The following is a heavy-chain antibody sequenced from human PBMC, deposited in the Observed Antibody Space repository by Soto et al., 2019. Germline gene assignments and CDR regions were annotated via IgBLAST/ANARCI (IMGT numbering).Heavy chain of an antibody. CDR1: GFSLTTRGVG. Sequence: QITLKESGPTLVKPTQTLTLTCTFSGFSLTTRGVGVGWIRQPPGKALECLALIYWDDDKRYSPSLQSRLSTXKXTXINHVVLTMTNVDPVDTATYYCAHIPNYYQYDWFDPWGQGTLVTVSS. J-gene: IGHJ5*02. CDR3: AHIPNYYQYDWFDP. CDR2: IYWDDDK. D-gene: IGHD3-16*01. V-gene: IGHV2-5*02.